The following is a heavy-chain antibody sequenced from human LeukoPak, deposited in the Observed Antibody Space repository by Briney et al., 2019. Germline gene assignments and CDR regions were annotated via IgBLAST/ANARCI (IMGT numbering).Heavy chain of an antibody. V-gene: IGHV3-30-3*01. CDR1: GFAFGDYA. J-gene: IGHJ2*01. Sequence: GRSLRLSRAASGFAFGDYAMHWVRQAPGRGLDWVALITNVGTNEYYVDSVKGRFIVSRDDSKNTLYLEMNSLRPEDTAMYYCARGRSPDYWYFDLWGRGTLVTVSS. CDR2: ITNVGTNE. CDR3: ARGRSPDYWYFDL.